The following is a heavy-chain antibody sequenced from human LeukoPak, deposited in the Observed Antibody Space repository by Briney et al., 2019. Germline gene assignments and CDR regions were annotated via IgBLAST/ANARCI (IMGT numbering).Heavy chain of an antibody. D-gene: IGHD6-25*01. CDR2: INHSGST. J-gene: IGHJ6*03. CDR1: GGSISSGGYS. CDR3: ARETAATYYYYYYMDV. Sequence: PSQTLSLTCAVSGGSISSGGYSWSWIRQPPGKGLEWIGEINHSGSTNYNPSLKSRVTISVDTSKNQFSLKLSSVTAADTAVYYCARETAATYYYYYYMDVWGKGTTVTVSS. V-gene: IGHV4-30-2*01.